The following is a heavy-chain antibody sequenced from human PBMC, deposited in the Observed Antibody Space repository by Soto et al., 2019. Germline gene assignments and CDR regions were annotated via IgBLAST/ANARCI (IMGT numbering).Heavy chain of an antibody. CDR2: IRSKANSYAT. J-gene: IGHJ4*02. CDR3: TRSITGTRDY. V-gene: IGHV3-73*01. D-gene: IGHD1-20*01. Sequence: EVQLVESGGGLVKPGGSLRLSCAASGFTFSGSAMHWVRQASGKGLEWVGRIRSKANSYATAYAASVKGRFTISRDDSKNTAYLQMNSLKTEDTAVYYCTRSITGTRDYWGQGTLVTVSS. CDR1: GFTFSGSA.